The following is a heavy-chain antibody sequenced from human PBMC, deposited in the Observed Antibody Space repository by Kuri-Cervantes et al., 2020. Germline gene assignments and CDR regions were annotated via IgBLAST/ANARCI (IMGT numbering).Heavy chain of an antibody. CDR1: GFTFSSYW. V-gene: IGHV3-74*01. J-gene: IGHJ3*02. CDR2: INSDGSST. D-gene: IGHD3-10*01. Sequence: GGSLRLSCAASGFTFSSYWMHWVRQAPGKGLVWVSRINSDGSSTSYADSVKGRFTISRDNVKNSLYLQINSLRAEDTAMYYCARVGGEFAVDIWGQGTMVTVSS. CDR3: ARVGGEFAVDI.